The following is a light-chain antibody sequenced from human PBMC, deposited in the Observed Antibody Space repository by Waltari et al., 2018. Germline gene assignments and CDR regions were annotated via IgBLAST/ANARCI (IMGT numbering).Light chain of an antibody. J-gene: IGLJ2*01. CDR1: SSNIGSNT. Sequence: QSVLTQPPSASGTPGQRVTISCSGSSSNIGSNTVNWYQQLPGTAPKLLIYSNNQRPAGVPDRFSGSKSGSSASLAISGIKSEDEAEYYCAAWDDSLNVVFGGGTKLTVL. CDR3: AAWDDSLNVV. CDR2: SNN. V-gene: IGLV1-44*01.